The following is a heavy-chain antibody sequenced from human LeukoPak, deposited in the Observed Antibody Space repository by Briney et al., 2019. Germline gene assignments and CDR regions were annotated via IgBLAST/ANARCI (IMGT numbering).Heavy chain of an antibody. J-gene: IGHJ5*02. CDR1: GFTFSSYA. CDR3: ARGLVYDSSGYPT. V-gene: IGHV3-30-3*01. Sequence: EPGRSLRLSCAASGFTFSSYAMHWVRQAPGEGLEWVAVISYDGSNKYYADSVKGRFTISRDNSKNTLYLQMNSLRAEDTAVYYCARGLVYDSSGYPTWGQGTLVTVSS. CDR2: ISYDGSNK. D-gene: IGHD3-22*01.